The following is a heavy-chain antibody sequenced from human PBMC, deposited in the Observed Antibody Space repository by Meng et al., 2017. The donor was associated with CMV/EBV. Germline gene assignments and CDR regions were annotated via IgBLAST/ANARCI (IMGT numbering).Heavy chain of an antibody. Sequence: SGPTLVKPTQTLTLTCTFSGFSLSTSGMRVSWIRQPPGKALEWLARIDWDDDKFYSTSLKTRLTISKDTSKNQVVLTMTNMDPVDTATYYCAQYRRDDFWSGPLDPWGQGTLVTVSS. D-gene: IGHD3-3*01. CDR1: GFSLSTSGMR. CDR3: AQYRRDDFWSGPLDP. V-gene: IGHV2-70D*14. CDR2: IDWDDDK. J-gene: IGHJ5*02.